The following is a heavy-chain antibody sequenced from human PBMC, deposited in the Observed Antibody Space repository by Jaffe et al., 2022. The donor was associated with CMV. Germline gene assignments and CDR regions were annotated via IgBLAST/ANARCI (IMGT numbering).Heavy chain of an antibody. V-gene: IGHV3-30*18. D-gene: IGHD3-3*01. J-gene: IGHJ4*02. Sequence: QVQLVESGGGVVQPGRSLRLSCAASGFTFSSYGMHWVRQAPGKGLEWVAVISYDGSNKYYADSVKGRFTISRDNSKNTLYLQMNSLRAEDTAVYYCAKSGMGPFGYDFLIDYWGQGTLVTVSS. CDR2: ISYDGSNK. CDR1: GFTFSSYG. CDR3: AKSGMGPFGYDFLIDY.